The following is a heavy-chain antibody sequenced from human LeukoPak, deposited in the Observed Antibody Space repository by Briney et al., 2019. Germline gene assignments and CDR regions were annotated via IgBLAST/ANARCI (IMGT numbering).Heavy chain of an antibody. CDR3: ARDRGWAGYTYGFYY. V-gene: IGHV1-69*13. Sequence: EASVKVSCKASGGTFSSYAFSWVRQAPGQGLEWMGGIIPIFGTANYAQKFQGRVTITADESTSTAYMELSGLRSEDTAVYYCARDRGWAGYTYGFYYWGQGTLVTVSS. D-gene: IGHD5-18*01. CDR1: GGTFSSYA. CDR2: IIPIFGTA. J-gene: IGHJ4*02.